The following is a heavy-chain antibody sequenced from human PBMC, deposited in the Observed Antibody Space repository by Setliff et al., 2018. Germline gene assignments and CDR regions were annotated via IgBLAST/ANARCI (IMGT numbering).Heavy chain of an antibody. CDR2: VYHSGKT. D-gene: IGHD5-12*01. J-gene: IGHJ4*02. CDR3: ARTSSGYLSYFDS. V-gene: IGHV4-38-2*01. CDR1: NHSLSSDYY. Sequence: NPSETLSLTCAVSNHSLSSDYYWGWIRQSPVKGLEWIGNVYHSGKTYYNPSLKSRVTISVDTSKNHFSLRLTSVTAADTAIYFCARTSSGYLSYFDSWGQGTLVT.